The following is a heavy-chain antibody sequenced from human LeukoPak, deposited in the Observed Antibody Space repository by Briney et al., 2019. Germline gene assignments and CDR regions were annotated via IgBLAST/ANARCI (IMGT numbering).Heavy chain of an antibody. CDR2: IYYSGGT. J-gene: IGHJ5*02. V-gene: IGHV4-30-4*01. CDR1: GGSISSGDYY. CDR3: ARVNYLNWFDP. Sequence: SETLSLTCTVSGGSISSGDYYWSWIRQPPGKGLEWIGYIYYSGGTYYNPSLKSRVTISVDTSKNQFSLKLSSVTAADTAVYYCARVNYLNWFDPWGQGTLVTVSS. D-gene: IGHD1-7*01.